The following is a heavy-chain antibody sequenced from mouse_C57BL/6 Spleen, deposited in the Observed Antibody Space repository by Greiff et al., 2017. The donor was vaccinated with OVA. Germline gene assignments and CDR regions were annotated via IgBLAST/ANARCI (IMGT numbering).Heavy chain of an antibody. J-gene: IGHJ4*01. D-gene: IGHD1-1*01. V-gene: IGHV7-3*01. Sequence: EVKVEESGGGLVQPGGSLSLSCAASGFTFTDYYMSWVRQPPGKALEWLGFIRNKANGYTTEYSASVKGRFTISRDNSQSILYLQMNALRAEDSATYYRARLSLLDYGSTTLYAMDYWGQGTSVTGSS. CDR2: IRNKANGYTT. CDR1: GFTFTDYY. CDR3: ARLSLLDYGSTTLYAMDY.